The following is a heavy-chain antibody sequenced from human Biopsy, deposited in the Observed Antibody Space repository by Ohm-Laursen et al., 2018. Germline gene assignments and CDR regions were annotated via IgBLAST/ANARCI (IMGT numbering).Heavy chain of an antibody. Sequence: ASVKASCKASGYAFIGSYIHWVRQAPGQGLEWMGWINPDSGGTHYAQTFQGRVTMTRDTSASTAYMDLSSLGSEDTAVYYCARAGVGSDGTDSYYYGMDVWGPGTTVAVSS. CDR2: INPDSGGT. D-gene: IGHD5-24*01. J-gene: IGHJ6*02. CDR1: GYAFIGSY. V-gene: IGHV1-2*02. CDR3: ARAGVGSDGTDSYYYGMDV.